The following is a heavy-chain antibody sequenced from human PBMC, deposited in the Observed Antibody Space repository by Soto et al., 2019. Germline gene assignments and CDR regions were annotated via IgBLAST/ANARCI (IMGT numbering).Heavy chain of an antibody. CDR2: IYYSGST. D-gene: IGHD4-17*01. J-gene: IGHJ6*02. Sequence: SETLSLTCTVSGGSISSGDYYWSWIRQPPGKGLEWIGYIYYSGSTNYNPSLKSRVTISVDTSKNQFSLKLSSVTAADTAVYYCARDQGTTVTPYYYYYGMDVWGQGTTVTVSS. CDR1: GGSISSGDYY. V-gene: IGHV4-61*08. CDR3: ARDQGTTVTPYYYYYGMDV.